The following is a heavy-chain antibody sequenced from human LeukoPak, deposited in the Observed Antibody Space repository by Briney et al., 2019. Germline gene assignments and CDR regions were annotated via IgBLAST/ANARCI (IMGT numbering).Heavy chain of an antibody. J-gene: IGHJ3*02. D-gene: IGHD3-10*01. CDR3: ARDPTIWGSGTNAFDI. CDR2: IYYSGST. Sequence: PSETLSLTCTVSGGSISTYCWTWIRQPPGKGLEWIGYIYYSGSTYYNPSLKSRVTISVDTSKNQFSLKLSSVTAADTAVYYCARDPTIWGSGTNAFDIWGQGTMVTVSS. V-gene: IGHV4-59*06. CDR1: GGSISTYC.